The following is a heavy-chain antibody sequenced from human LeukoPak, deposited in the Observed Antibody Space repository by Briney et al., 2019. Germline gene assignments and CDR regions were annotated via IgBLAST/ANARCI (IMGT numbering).Heavy chain of an antibody. Sequence: PSETLSLTCAVYGGSFSGYYWSWIRQPPGKGLEWIGEINHSGSTNYNPSLKSRVTISVDTSKNQFSLKLSSVTAANTAVYYCARTVLLWFGELKDVWGKGTTVTVSS. V-gene: IGHV4-34*01. CDR1: GGSFSGYY. J-gene: IGHJ6*04. D-gene: IGHD3-10*01. CDR2: INHSGST. CDR3: ARTVLLWFGELKDV.